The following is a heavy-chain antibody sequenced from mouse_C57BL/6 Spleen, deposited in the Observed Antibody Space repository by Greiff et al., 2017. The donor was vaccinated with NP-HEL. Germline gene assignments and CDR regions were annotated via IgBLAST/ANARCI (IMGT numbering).Heavy chain of an antibody. CDR1: GYTFTSYW. J-gene: IGHJ4*01. CDR2: IDPSDSYT. Sequence: QVQLQQPGAELVRPGTSVKLSCKASGYTFTSYWMHWVKQRPGQGLEWIGVIDPSDSYTNYNQKFKGKATLTVDTSSSTAYMQLSSLTSEASAVYYCARRGSSYPYYYAMDYWGQGTSVTVSS. CDR3: ARRGSSYPYYYAMDY. D-gene: IGHD1-1*01. V-gene: IGHV1-59*01.